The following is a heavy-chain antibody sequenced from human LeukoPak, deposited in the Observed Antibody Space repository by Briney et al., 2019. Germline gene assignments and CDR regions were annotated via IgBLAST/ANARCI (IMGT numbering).Heavy chain of an antibody. CDR2: ISHTGSTM. D-gene: IGHD5-18*01. CDR1: GFRFSSYS. V-gene: IGHV3-48*04. Sequence: PGGSLRLSCAASGFRFSSYSMNWIRQAPGKGLEWVSYISHTGSTMSYADSVKGRFTISRDNARNSLHLQMNSLRAEDTAVYYCARVGDSYGEFDYWGQGTLVTVSS. J-gene: IGHJ4*02. CDR3: ARVGDSYGEFDY.